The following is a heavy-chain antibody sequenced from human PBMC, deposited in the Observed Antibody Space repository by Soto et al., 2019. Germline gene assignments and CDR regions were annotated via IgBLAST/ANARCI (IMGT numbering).Heavy chain of an antibody. D-gene: IGHD3-3*01. CDR1: CFSLITSGVA. Sequence: XGPTLVTPPQTLPLTCTFSCFSLITSGVAVGWIRQAPRKAPEWLAFIFWDDDKRYSPSLENRLTITKDTSKNQVVLTMTNMDPVDTATHYCASIFDFWSGYYFSYWAWGTLVTVSS. V-gene: IGHV2-5*02. CDR2: IFWDDDK. J-gene: IGHJ4*02. CDR3: ASIFDFWSGYYFSY.